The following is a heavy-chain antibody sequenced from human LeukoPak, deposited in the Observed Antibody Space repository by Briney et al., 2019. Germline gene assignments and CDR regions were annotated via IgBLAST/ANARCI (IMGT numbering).Heavy chain of an antibody. CDR1: GFTFSSYT. Sequence: GGSLRLSCAASGFTFSSYTMHWVRQAPGKGLEWVAVISYDGSNKYYADSVKGRFTISRDNSKNTLYLQMNSLRAEDTAVYYCAKVEATTVTYRWDYYYYGMDVWGQGTTVTVSS. V-gene: IGHV3-30*04. J-gene: IGHJ6*02. CDR3: AKVEATTVTYRWDYYYYGMDV. CDR2: ISYDGSNK. D-gene: IGHD4-17*01.